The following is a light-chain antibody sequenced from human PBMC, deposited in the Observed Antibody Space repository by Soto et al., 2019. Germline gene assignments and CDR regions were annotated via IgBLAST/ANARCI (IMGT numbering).Light chain of an antibody. CDR1: QSVSSD. CDR3: QQYNSWPRT. Sequence: EIVMTQSPGTLSVSPGERATLSCRASQSVSSDLAWIQQKPGQAPRLLIYGASTRATGIPARFSGSGSGTEFTLTISSLQPEEFAVYSCQQYNSWPRTFGQGTKVEIK. CDR2: GAS. J-gene: IGKJ1*01. V-gene: IGKV3-15*01.